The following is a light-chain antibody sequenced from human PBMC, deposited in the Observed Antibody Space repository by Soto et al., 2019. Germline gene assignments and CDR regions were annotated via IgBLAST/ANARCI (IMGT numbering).Light chain of an antibody. J-gene: IGKJ2*01. V-gene: IGKV1-33*01. CDR1: QDISNY. CDR3: QQYDTLPPYT. CDR2: DAS. Sequence: DIQMTQSPSSLSASVGDRVTITCQASQDISNYLNWYQQKPGKAPKLLIYDASNLETGVPSRFSGSGSGTDFTFTISNLQPEDIATYYCQQYDTLPPYTFGQGTKVDI.